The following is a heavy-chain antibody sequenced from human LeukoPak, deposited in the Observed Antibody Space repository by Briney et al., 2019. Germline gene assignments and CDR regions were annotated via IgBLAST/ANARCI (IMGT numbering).Heavy chain of an antibody. CDR2: INPDSGGT. J-gene: IGHJ3*02. D-gene: IGHD3-16*01. V-gene: IGHV1-2*02. CDR3: ARDGLGGSGAFDI. Sequence: VASVKVSCKASGYTFTGYYIHWVRQAPGQGLEWMGWINPDSGGTNYAQKLQGGVTMTRDTSISTAYMELSRLRSDDTAVYYCARDGLGGSGAFDIWGQGTMVTVSS. CDR1: GYTFTGYY.